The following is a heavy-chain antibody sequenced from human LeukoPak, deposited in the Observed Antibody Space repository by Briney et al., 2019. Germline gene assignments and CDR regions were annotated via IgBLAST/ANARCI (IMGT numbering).Heavy chain of an antibody. D-gene: IGHD3-10*01. CDR2: IYYSGST. Sequence: RTSETLSLTCTVSGGSISSSSYYWGWIRQPPGKGLEWIGSIYYSGSTYYNPSLKSRVTISVDTSKNQFSLKLSSVTAADTAVYYCARDYGDYWGQGTLVTVSS. J-gene: IGHJ4*02. CDR1: GGSISSSSYY. CDR3: ARDYGDY. V-gene: IGHV4-39*07.